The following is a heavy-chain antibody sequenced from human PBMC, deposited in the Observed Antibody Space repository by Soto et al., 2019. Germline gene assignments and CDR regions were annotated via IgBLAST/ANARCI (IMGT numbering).Heavy chain of an antibody. CDR1: GFSLSTSGVS. D-gene: IGHD3-10*01. CDR2: VYWDDDK. CDR3: ANLAYYGSGSYTY. J-gene: IGHJ4*02. V-gene: IGHV2-5*02. Sequence: QITLKESGPTLVKPTQTLMLTCTFSGFSLSTSGVSVGWIRQPPGKALEWLASVYWDDDKRYSPSLESRLTITNGTPQSQVVLTLTDMDPVDTATYYCANLAYYGSGSYTYWGQGTLVTVSS.